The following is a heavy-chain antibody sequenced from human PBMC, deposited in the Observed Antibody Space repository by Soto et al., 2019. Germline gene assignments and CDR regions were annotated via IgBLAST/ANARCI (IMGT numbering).Heavy chain of an antibody. Sequence: ASVKVSCKASGYTFTGYYMHWVRQAPGQGLEWMGWINPNSGGTNYAQKFQGWVTMTRDTSISTAYIELSRLRSDDTAVYYCARHYYDSSGYYYYYGMDVWGQGTTVTSP. D-gene: IGHD3-22*01. J-gene: IGHJ6*02. CDR1: GYTFTGYY. CDR2: INPNSGGT. V-gene: IGHV1-2*04. CDR3: ARHYYDSSGYYYYYGMDV.